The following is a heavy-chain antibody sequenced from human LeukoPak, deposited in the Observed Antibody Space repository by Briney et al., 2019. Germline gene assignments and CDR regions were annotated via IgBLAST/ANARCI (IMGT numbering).Heavy chain of an antibody. J-gene: IGHJ2*01. D-gene: IGHD6-19*01. CDR3: ARDGNSSGWYKGWYFDL. Sequence: SETLSLTCTVSGGSISSYYWSWIRQPAGKGLEWIGRIYTSGSTNYNPSLKSRVTMSVDTSKNQFSLKLSSVTAADTAVYYCARDGNSSGWYKGWYFDLWGRGTLVTVSS. V-gene: IGHV4-4*07. CDR1: GGSISSYY. CDR2: IYTSGST.